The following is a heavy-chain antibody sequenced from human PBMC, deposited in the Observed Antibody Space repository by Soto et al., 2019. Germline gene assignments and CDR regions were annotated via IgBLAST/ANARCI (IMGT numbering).Heavy chain of an antibody. CDR1: GFTFTTYA. CDR2: ISNDGRGK. D-gene: IGHD2-15*01. J-gene: IGHJ4*02. CDR3: VKDRWIDY. V-gene: IGHV3-30*14. Sequence: GGSLRLSCAASGFTFTTYAIHWVRQAPGKGLEWVAVISNDGRGKYYADSVKGRFTISRDNSKNTLYLQMSSLRAEDTALYYCVKDRWIDYWGQGALVTVSS.